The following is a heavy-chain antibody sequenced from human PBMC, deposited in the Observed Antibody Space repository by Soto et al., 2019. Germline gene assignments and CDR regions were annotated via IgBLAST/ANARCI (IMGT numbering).Heavy chain of an antibody. Sequence: SETLSLTCTVSGGSVSSYYWNWIRQPPGKGLEWIGYIHYSGSTNYNPSLQSRVTISVDTSKNQFSLKLSSVTAADTAVYYCARGGIGGNWAVYFDYWGQGTLVTVSS. J-gene: IGHJ4*02. V-gene: IGHV4-59*02. CDR1: GGSVSSYY. CDR2: IHYSGST. D-gene: IGHD2-15*01. CDR3: ARGGIGGNWAVYFDY.